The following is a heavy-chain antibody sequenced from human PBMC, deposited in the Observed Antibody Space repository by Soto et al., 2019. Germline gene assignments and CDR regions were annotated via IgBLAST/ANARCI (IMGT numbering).Heavy chain of an antibody. CDR1: GYTFTSYG. D-gene: IGHD5-18*01. Sequence: QVQLVQSGAEVKKPGASVKVSCKASGYTFTSYGISWVRQAPGQGLEWMGWISAYNGNTNYAQKLQGRVTMTTDTSTSTAYMELRSPRSDDTAVYYCARGDTAMVYYYYYGMDVWGQGTTVTVSS. CDR3: ARGDTAMVYYYYYGMDV. V-gene: IGHV1-18*04. CDR2: ISAYNGNT. J-gene: IGHJ6*02.